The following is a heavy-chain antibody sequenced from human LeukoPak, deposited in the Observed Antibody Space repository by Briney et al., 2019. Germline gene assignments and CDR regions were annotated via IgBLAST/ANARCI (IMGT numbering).Heavy chain of an antibody. CDR3: ARAALGGLLFGY. Sequence: ASVKVSCKASGYTFTSYGISWVRQAPGQGLEWMGWISAYNGNTNYAQKLQGRVTMTTDTSTSTAYMELRSLRFDDTAVYYCARAALGGLLFGYWGQGTLVTVSS. CDR2: ISAYNGNT. D-gene: IGHD2-15*01. J-gene: IGHJ4*02. V-gene: IGHV1-18*01. CDR1: GYTFTSYG.